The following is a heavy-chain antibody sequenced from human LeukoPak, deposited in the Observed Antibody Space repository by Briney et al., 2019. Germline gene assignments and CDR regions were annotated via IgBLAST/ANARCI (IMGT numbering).Heavy chain of an antibody. Sequence: PGGSPRLSCAASGLTFRNYWKSWVRQAPGKGLEWVANIKPDGGVQNYVESVKGRFTISRDNAANSLFLQMNSLRAEDTAVYYCATSFPYCSVDSCALGGQGTLVTVSS. D-gene: IGHD2-15*01. J-gene: IGHJ4*02. CDR3: ATSFPYCSVDSCAL. V-gene: IGHV3-7*01. CDR2: IKPDGGVQ. CDR1: GLTFRNYW.